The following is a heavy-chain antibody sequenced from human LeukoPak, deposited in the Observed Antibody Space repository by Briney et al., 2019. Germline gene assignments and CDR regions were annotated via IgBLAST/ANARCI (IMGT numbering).Heavy chain of an antibody. J-gene: IGHJ4*02. CDR2: INHSGST. D-gene: IGHD6-19*01. CDR3: ARPHLIAVAGTVFDY. Sequence: PSETLSLTCAVYGGSFSGYYWSWIRQPPGKGLEWIGEINHSGSTNYNPSLKSRVTISVDTSKNQFSLKLSSVTAADTAVYYCARPHLIAVAGTVFDYWGQGTLVTVSS. CDR1: GGSFSGYY. V-gene: IGHV4-34*01.